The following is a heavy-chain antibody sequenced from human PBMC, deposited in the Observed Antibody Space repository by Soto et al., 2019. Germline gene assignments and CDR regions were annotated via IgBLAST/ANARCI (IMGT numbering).Heavy chain of an antibody. CDR2: IYYSGST. CDR3: ASHYGGNSGYYFDY. V-gene: IGHV4-30-4*01. Sequence: SETLSLTCTVSGGSISSRDYYWSWIRQPPGKGLEWIGYIYYSGSTYYNPSLKSRVTISVDTSKNQFSLKLSSVTAADTAVYYCASHYGGNSGYYFDYWGQGTLVTVYS. CDR1: GGSISSRDYY. D-gene: IGHD4-17*01. J-gene: IGHJ4*02.